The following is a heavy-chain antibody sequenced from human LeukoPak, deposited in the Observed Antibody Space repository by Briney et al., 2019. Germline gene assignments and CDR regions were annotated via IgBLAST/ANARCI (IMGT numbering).Heavy chain of an antibody. V-gene: IGHV4-38-2*01. CDR3: ARASGLGGSSSGAWGAIFDY. D-gene: IGHD1-26*01. J-gene: IGHJ4*02. CDR1: GYSISSGYH. CDR2: IYHSGST. Sequence: SETLSLTCAVSGYSISSGYHWGWIRPPPGKGLEWIGSIYHSGSTYSNPSLKSRVTISVDTSKNQFSLKLSSVTAADTAVYYCARASGLGGSSSGAWGAIFDYWGQGTLVTVSA.